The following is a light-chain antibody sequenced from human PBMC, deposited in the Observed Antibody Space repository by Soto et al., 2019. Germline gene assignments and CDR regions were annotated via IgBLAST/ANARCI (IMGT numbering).Light chain of an antibody. CDR3: QQYENLPYT. Sequence: DIQMSQTASSLSASVGDRVTITCQASQVISNNLNWYQQKPGKAPKLLIYDISTLEIGVPSRISASGSGTDFTFTITGLQPEDIATYYYQQYENLPYTFGQGTQLEI. J-gene: IGKJ2*01. CDR2: DIS. CDR1: QVISNN. V-gene: IGKV1-33*01.